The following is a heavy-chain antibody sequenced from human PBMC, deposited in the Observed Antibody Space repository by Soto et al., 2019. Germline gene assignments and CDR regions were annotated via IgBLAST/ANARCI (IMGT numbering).Heavy chain of an antibody. CDR3: EARLDYNGHKVIDH. D-gene: IGHD2-8*01. V-gene: IGHV3-23*01. CDR2: ISGSGTYT. Sequence: EVQLLASGGGLVQPGGSLRLSCATSGFIFSNYAVSWVRQAPGKGLEWVSGISGSGTYTYYADSVKGRFTVSRDNSENILYLQMNSLRADDTAVYHCEARLDYNGHKVIDHWGQGTLVTVSS. J-gene: IGHJ4*02. CDR1: GFIFSNYA.